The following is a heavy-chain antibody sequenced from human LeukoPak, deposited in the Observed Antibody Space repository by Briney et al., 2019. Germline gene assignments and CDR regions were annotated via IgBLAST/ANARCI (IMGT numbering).Heavy chain of an antibody. CDR1: GGSISSSSYY. J-gene: IGHJ6*03. Sequence: SETLSLTCTVSGGSISSSSYYWGWIRQPPGKGLEWIGSIYYSGSTYYNPSLKSRVTISVDTSKNQFSLKLSSVTAADTAVYYCARVADSSGYIYYYYYMDVWGKGTTVTISS. CDR3: ARVADSSGYIYYYYYMDV. V-gene: IGHV4-39*07. CDR2: IYYSGST. D-gene: IGHD3-22*01.